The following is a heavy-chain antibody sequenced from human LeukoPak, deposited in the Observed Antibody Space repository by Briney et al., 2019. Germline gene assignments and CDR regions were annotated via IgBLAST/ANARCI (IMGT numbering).Heavy chain of an antibody. V-gene: IGHV3-23*01. CDR1: GFTFSSYG. CDR2: ISGSGGST. CDR3: AKGGEYGSSYTPYYYYMDV. Sequence: GGSLRLSCAASGFTFSSYGMSWVRQAPGKGLEWVSAISGSGGSTYYADSVKGRFAISRDNSKNTLYLQMNSLRAEDTAVYYCAKGGEYGSSYTPYYYYMDVWGKGTTVTISS. D-gene: IGHD2-2*02. J-gene: IGHJ6*03.